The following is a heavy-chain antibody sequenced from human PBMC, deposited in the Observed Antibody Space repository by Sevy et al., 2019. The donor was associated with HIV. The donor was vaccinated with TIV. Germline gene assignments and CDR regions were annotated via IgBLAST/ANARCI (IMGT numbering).Heavy chain of an antibody. Sequence: GGSLRLSCAASGLTFSSYAMNWVRQAPGMGLDWVSTIYGTAGVTYYADSVNGRFTISRDNSKNTLFLQMNSLRAEDTAVYYCAGGRFDSSGSFDAFDVWGQRTMVTVSS. V-gene: IGHV3-23*01. D-gene: IGHD3-22*01. J-gene: IGHJ3*01. CDR1: GLTFSSYA. CDR3: AGGRFDSSGSFDAFDV. CDR2: IYGTAGVT.